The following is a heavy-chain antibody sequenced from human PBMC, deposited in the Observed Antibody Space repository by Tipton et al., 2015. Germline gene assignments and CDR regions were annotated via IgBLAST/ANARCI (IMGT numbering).Heavy chain of an antibody. Sequence: TLSLTCTVSGGSVSSGTYYWSWIRQPPGKGLEWIAEITHSGSTNYNPSLKSRITISLNTSKNQFSLKMSSVTAADTAVYFCARDLEHGMDVWGQGTTVTVS. J-gene: IGHJ6*02. CDR2: ITHSGST. CDR3: ARDLEHGMDV. CDR1: GGSVSSGTYY. V-gene: IGHV4-61*01.